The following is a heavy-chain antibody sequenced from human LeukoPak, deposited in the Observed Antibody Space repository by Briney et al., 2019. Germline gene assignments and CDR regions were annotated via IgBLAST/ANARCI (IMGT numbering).Heavy chain of an antibody. D-gene: IGHD3-22*01. CDR2: ISSNSSTI. V-gene: IGHV3-48*04. Sequence: GGSLKLSCAASGFTFSSYSINWVRQAPGKGLEWLSYISSNSSTIYYADSVKGRFTISRDNDKNSVYLQLNSLRAEDTAVYYCARVWSSGYTKDYWGQGTLVTVSS. CDR1: GFTFSSYS. CDR3: ARVWSSGYTKDY. J-gene: IGHJ4*02.